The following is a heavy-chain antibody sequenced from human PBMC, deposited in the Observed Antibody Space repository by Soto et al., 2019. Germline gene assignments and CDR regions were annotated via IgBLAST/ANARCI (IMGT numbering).Heavy chain of an antibody. J-gene: IGHJ4*02. CDR3: ARHNWNDYFDY. CDR1: GGSISSYY. D-gene: IGHD1-20*01. V-gene: IGHV4-59*08. CDR2: IYYSGST. Sequence: QVQLQESGPGLVKPSETLSLTCTVSGGSISSYYWSWIRQPPGKGLEWIGYIYYSGSTNYNPPLKSRVTISVDTSKNQFSLKLSSVTAADTAVYYCARHNWNDYFDYWGQGTLVTVSS.